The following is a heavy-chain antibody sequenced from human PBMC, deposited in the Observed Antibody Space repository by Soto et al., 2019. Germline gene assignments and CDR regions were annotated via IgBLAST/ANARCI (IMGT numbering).Heavy chain of an antibody. J-gene: IGHJ4*02. CDR2: IYSGGYT. D-gene: IGHD3-10*01. CDR3: GTRGGGGGY. V-gene: IGHV3-53*01. Sequence: EVQLVESGGGLIQPGGSLRLSCAVSGFTVSNNYMSWVRQAPGKGLEGVSVIYSGGYTAYGDSVKGRFTISRDNSKNTLFIQIKGRGADATAVYYGGTRGGGGGYWGQGTLVTVSS. CDR1: GFTVSNNY.